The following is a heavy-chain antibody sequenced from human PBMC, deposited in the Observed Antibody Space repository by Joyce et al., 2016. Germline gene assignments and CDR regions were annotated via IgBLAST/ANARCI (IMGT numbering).Heavy chain of an antibody. CDR2: IIDRGST. V-gene: IGHV3-23*01. J-gene: IGHJ5*02. CDR3: ARAGTFWSAFNWFDP. D-gene: IGHD3-3*01. Sequence: TASGFTSSTYTMTWVRQAPGKGLEWVSTIIDRGSTYYTDSVKCRFTISRENSKNTVNLQMNSLRAEDTAVYYCARAGTFWSAFNWFDPWGQGTLVTVSS. CDR1: GFTSSTYT.